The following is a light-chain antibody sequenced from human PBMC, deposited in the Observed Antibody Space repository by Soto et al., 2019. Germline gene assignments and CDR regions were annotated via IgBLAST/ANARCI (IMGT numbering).Light chain of an antibody. Sequence: SVLTQPPSRSRTPGQRVTISCSGSSSDIGSNAVYWYQQLPGTAPKLLIYRNNQRPSGVPDRFSGTRSGTSASLAISGLRSEDEADYYCAAWNDGLSGFVFGTGTKVTVL. CDR3: AAWNDGLSGFV. CDR1: SSDIGSNA. J-gene: IGLJ1*01. CDR2: RNN. V-gene: IGLV1-47*01.